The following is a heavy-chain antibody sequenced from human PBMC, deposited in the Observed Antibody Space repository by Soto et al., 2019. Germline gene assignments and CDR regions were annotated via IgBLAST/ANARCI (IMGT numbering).Heavy chain of an antibody. Sequence: SQTLSLTCAITGDSVSSNSAGWSWVRQSPSRGLEWLGRTYYRSKWYYEYAVSVRGRITINPDTSKNQYSLQLNSVTAEDTAVYFCARGEQYSGRIFDYWGQGTLVTVSS. CDR1: GDSVSSNSAG. D-gene: IGHD1-26*01. J-gene: IGHJ4*01. V-gene: IGHV6-1*01. CDR3: ARGEQYSGRIFDY. CDR2: TYYRSKWYY.